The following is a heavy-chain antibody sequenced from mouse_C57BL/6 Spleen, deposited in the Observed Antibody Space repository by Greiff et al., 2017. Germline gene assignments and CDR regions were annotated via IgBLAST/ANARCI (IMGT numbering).Heavy chain of an antibody. J-gene: IGHJ2*01. V-gene: IGHV5-4*01. Sequence: EVQVVESGGGLVKPGGSLKLSCAASGFTFSSYAMSWVRQTPEKRLEWVATISDGGSYTYYPDNVKGRFTISRDNAKNNLYLQMSHLKSEDTAMYYCARDRGLRYPFDYWGQGTTLTVSS. CDR3: ARDRGLRYPFDY. D-gene: IGHD1-1*01. CDR2: ISDGGSYT. CDR1: GFTFSSYA.